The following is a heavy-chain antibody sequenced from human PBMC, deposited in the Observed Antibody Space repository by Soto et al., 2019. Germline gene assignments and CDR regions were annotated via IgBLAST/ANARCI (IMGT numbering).Heavy chain of an antibody. Sequence: GGSLRLSCAASGFTFSSYAMHWVRQAPGKGLEWVAVISYDGSNKYYADSVKGRFTISRDNSKNTLYLQMNSLRAEDTAVYYCPRDLGVAGTQTWVFDYWGQGTLVTVSS. V-gene: IGHV3-30-3*01. D-gene: IGHD6-19*01. J-gene: IGHJ4*02. CDR1: GFTFSSYA. CDR2: ISYDGSNK. CDR3: PRDLGVAGTQTWVFDY.